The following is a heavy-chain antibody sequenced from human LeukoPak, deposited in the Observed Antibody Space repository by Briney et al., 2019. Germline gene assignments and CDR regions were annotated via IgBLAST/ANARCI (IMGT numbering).Heavy chain of an antibody. D-gene: IGHD2-2*01. J-gene: IGHJ5*02. CDR3: ARSIVVVPVEFDP. Sequence: ASVKVSCKASGYTFTSYAMHWVRQAPGQRLEWMGWINAGNGNTKYSQKFQVRVTITRDTSASRAYMELSSLRPEDTAVYYCARSIVVVPVEFDPWGQGTLVTVSS. V-gene: IGHV1-3*01. CDR1: GYTFTSYA. CDR2: INAGNGNT.